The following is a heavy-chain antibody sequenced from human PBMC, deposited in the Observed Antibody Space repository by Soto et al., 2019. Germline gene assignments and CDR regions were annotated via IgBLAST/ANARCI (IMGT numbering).Heavy chain of an antibody. J-gene: IGHJ4*02. Sequence: QVQLVESGGGLVKPGGALRLSCAVSGFTFSDYYMSWIRQAPGKGLEWVSYISSSGSTIYHADSVKGRFTISRDNANKSLYMQMNSLKAEDTAVYYCARDCPDGYYGSWIAYWGQGTLVTVSS. D-gene: IGHD3-10*01. V-gene: IGHV3-11*01. CDR2: ISSSGSTI. CDR1: GFTFSDYY. CDR3: ARDCPDGYYGSWIAY.